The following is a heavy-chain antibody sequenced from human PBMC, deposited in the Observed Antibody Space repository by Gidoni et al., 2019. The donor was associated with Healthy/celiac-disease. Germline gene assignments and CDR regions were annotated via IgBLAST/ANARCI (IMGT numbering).Heavy chain of an antibody. CDR2: INTNTGNP. V-gene: IGHV7-4-1*02. Sequence: QVQLVQSGSELKKPGASVKVSCKASGYTFTSYAMNWVRQAPGQGLEWMGWINTNTGNPTYAQGFTGRFVFSLDTSVSTAYLQISSLKAEDTAVYYCVIGSSWYRYYYYGMDVWGQGTTVTVSS. J-gene: IGHJ6*02. CDR3: VIGSSWYRYYYYGMDV. CDR1: GYTFTSYA. D-gene: IGHD6-13*01.